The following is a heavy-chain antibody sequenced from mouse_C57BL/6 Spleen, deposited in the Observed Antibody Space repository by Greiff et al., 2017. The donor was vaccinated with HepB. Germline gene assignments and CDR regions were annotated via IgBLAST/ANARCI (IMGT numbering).Heavy chain of an antibody. CDR2: ISRGGSYT. Sequence: EVKLMESGGDLVKPGGSLKLSCAASGFTFSSYGMSWVRQTPDKRLEWVATISRGGSYTYYPDSVKGRFTISRDNAKNTLYLQMSSLKSEDTAMYYCARHRDDYDGWFAYWGQGTLVTVSA. J-gene: IGHJ3*01. D-gene: IGHD2-4*01. CDR1: GFTFSSYG. CDR3: ARHRDDYDGWFAY. V-gene: IGHV5-6*01.